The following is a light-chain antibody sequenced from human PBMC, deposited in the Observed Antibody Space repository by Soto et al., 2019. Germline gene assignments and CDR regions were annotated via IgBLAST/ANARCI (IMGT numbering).Light chain of an antibody. CDR3: QQRSNWPTWT. CDR1: QSVSSY. J-gene: IGKJ1*01. V-gene: IGKV3-11*01. Sequence: EMWLTQAPATLSLSPGERATLSCRASQSVSSYLAWYQQKPGQAPRLLIYDASNRATGIPARFSGSGSGTDFTLTISSLEPEDSAVYYCQQRSNWPTWTFGQGTKVDI. CDR2: DAS.